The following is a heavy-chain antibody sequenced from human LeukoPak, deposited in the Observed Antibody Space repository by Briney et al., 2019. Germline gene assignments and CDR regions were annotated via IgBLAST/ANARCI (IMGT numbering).Heavy chain of an antibody. CDR1: GFTFSSYW. V-gene: IGHV3-74*01. D-gene: IGHD3-3*01. CDR3: ASSGVDFWSGYYTGDYFDY. CDR2: INSDESST. Sequence: GGSLRLSCAASGFTFSSYWMHWVRQAPGKGLVWVSRINSDESSTSYADSVKGRFTISRDNAKNTLYLQVNSLRAEDTAVYYCASSGVDFWSGYYTGDYFDYWGQGTLVTVSS. J-gene: IGHJ4*02.